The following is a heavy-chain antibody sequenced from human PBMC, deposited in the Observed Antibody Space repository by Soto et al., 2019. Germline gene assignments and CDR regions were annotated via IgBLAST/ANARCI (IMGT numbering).Heavy chain of an antibody. J-gene: IGHJ4*02. V-gene: IGHV1-69*08. CDR1: GGTFSHST. CDR2: IIPMFGST. D-gene: IGHD5-12*01. CDR3: ATPSGLLGQYSALPDN. Sequence: GASVKVSCKASGGTFSHSTVAWVRQAPGHRPEWMGMIIPMFGSTNSAQRFRDRVTFSADTYTNTAYMELSSLRSEDTAVYYCATPSGLLGQYSALPDNWGQGTLGTVSS.